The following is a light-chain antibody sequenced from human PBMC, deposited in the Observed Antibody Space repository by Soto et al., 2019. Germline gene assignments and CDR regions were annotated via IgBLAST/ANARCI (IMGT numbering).Light chain of an antibody. CDR3: QQYESYPLT. CDR2: KAS. CDR1: QSISSW. J-gene: IGKJ1*01. V-gene: IGKV1-5*03. Sequence: DIQMTQSPSTLSASVGDRVTITCRASQSISSWLAWYQQKPGKAPKLLIYKASSLESGVPSRFSGSGSGTEFTLTSSSLQPDDFATYHCQQYESYPLTFGQWTKVEIK.